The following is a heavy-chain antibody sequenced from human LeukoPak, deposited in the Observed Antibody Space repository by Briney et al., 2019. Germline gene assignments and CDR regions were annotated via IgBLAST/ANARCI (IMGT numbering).Heavy chain of an antibody. V-gene: IGHV4-59*01. CDR3: ARGTAVAGNRWFDP. CDR1: GGSISSFY. CDR2: ISYSGST. D-gene: IGHD6-19*01. Sequence: SETLSLTCTVSGGSISSFYWSWIRQPPGKGLEWIGYISYSGSTNYNPSLKSRVTISVDTSKNQFSLKLRPVTAADTAVYYCARGTAVAGNRWFDPWGQGTLVTVSS. J-gene: IGHJ5*02.